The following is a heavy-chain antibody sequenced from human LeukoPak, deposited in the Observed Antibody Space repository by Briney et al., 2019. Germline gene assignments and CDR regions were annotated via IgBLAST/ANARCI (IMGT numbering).Heavy chain of an antibody. CDR3: ASSWIQLWLGF. Sequence: SETLSLTCAVYGGSFSGYYWSWIHQPPGKGLEWIGEINHSGSTNYNPPLKSRVTISVDTSKNQFSLKLSSVTAADTAVYYCASSWIQLWLGFWGQGTLVTVPS. D-gene: IGHD5-18*01. CDR1: GGSFSGYY. CDR2: INHSGST. J-gene: IGHJ4*02. V-gene: IGHV4-34*01.